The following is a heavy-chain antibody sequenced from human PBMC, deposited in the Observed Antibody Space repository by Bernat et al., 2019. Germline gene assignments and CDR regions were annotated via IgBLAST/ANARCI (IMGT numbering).Heavy chain of an antibody. CDR3: ARVSDGNDYGDYGSPEPDDY. V-gene: IGHV3-53*02. Sequence: EVQLVETGGGLIQPGGSLRLSCAASGFTVSSNYMSWVRQAPGKGLEWVSVVNSGGSTYYADSVKGRFTIARDTSKTTLYLQKNSLRAEDTAVYYCARVSDGNDYGDYGSPEPDDYWGQGTLVTVSS. J-gene: IGHJ4*02. CDR2: VNSGGST. CDR1: GFTVSSNY. D-gene: IGHD4-17*01.